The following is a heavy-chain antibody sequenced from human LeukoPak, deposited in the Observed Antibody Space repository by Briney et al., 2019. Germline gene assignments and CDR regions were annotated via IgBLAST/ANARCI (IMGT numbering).Heavy chain of an antibody. J-gene: IGHJ5*02. D-gene: IGHD3-10*01. V-gene: IGHV4-4*09. Sequence: SETLSLTCTVSGGSISSYYGSWIRQPPGKGLEWIGYIYTSGSTSYNPSLKSRVTISVDTSKNQFSLKLSSVTAADTAVYYCARFRADGVWFDPWGQGTLVTVSS. CDR1: GGSISSYY. CDR3: ARFRADGVWFDP. CDR2: IYTSGST.